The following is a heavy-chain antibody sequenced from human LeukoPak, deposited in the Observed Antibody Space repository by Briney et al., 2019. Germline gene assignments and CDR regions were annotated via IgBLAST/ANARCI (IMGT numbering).Heavy chain of an antibody. CDR2: IKKDGSEK. CDR1: GFTFSNYW. J-gene: IGHJ4*02. CDR3: ARLLVYNSGGEAFDY. Sequence: PGGSLRLSCAVSGFTFSNYWMSWVRQAPGKGLEWVANIKKDGSEKYYVDSVKGRFTISRDNAKNSLYLQMNSLRAEDTAVYYCARLLVYNSGGEAFDYWGPGTLVTVSS. D-gene: IGHD3-10*01. V-gene: IGHV3-7*01.